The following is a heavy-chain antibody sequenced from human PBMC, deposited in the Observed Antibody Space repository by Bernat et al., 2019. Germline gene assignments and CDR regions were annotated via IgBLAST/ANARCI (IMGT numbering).Heavy chain of an antibody. J-gene: IGHJ6*03. V-gene: IGHV3-11*05. Sequence: QVQLVESGGGVVQPGRSLRLSCAASGFTFSDYYMSWIRQAPGKGLDWVSYISSSSSYTNYADSVKGRFTISRDNAKNSLYLQMNSLRAEDTAVYYCARGTSTSAPYMDVRGKGTTVTVSS. CDR2: ISSSSSYT. CDR3: ARGTSTSAPYMDV. CDR1: GFTFSDYY.